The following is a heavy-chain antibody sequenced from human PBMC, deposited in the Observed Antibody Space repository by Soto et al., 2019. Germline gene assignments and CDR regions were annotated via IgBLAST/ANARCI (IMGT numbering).Heavy chain of an antibody. D-gene: IGHD3-10*01. CDR1: GFTFSNYG. J-gene: IGHJ4*02. V-gene: IGHV3-33*01. CDR2: IWYDGNNK. CDR3: AIGLQSLGED. Sequence: RGSLILSCAASGFTFSNYGMHWVRQAPGKGLEWVAVIWYDGNNKYYADSVKGRFTISRDNSNNTLYVQMTSLRAEDTAVYYCAIGLQSLGEDCGQGTLVTVSS.